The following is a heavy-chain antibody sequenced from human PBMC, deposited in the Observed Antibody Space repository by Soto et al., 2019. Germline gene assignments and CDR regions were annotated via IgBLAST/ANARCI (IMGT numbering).Heavy chain of an antibody. CDR2: FDPEDGET. D-gene: IGHD4-17*01. Sequence: ASVKVSCRVSGYTLTELSMHWVRQAPGKGLEWMGGFDPEDGETIYAQKFQGRVTMTEDTSTDTAYMELSSLRSEDTAVYYCATMTVTSYYMDVWGKGTTVTVSS. J-gene: IGHJ6*03. V-gene: IGHV1-24*01. CDR3: ATMTVTSYYMDV. CDR1: GYTLTELS.